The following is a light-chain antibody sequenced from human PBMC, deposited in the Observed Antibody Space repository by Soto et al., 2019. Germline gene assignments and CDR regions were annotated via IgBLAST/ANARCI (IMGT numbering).Light chain of an antibody. V-gene: IGLV2-14*01. Sequence: QSALTQPASVSGSPGQSITISCTGTSSDVGGYNYVSWYQQHPGKAPKLMIYEVSNRPSGVSNRFSGSKSGNTASLTISGLQAEDEADYYCSSSITSSTVFGGGTKLTVL. CDR1: SSDVGGYNY. CDR3: SSSITSSTV. J-gene: IGLJ3*02. CDR2: EVS.